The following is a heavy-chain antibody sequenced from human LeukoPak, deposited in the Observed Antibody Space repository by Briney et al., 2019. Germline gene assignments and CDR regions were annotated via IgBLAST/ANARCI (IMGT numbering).Heavy chain of an antibody. J-gene: IGHJ6*02. CDR3: AKSLGSYYTPYYYGMDV. V-gene: IGHV3-23*01. D-gene: IGHD3-10*01. CDR2: ISGSGGST. Sequence: GGSLRLSCAASGFTFSGYAMSWVRQAPGKGLEWVSAISGSGGSTYYADSVKGRFTISRDNSKNTLYLQMNSLRAEDTAVYYCAKSLGSYYTPYYYGMDVWGQGTTVTVSS. CDR1: GFTFSGYA.